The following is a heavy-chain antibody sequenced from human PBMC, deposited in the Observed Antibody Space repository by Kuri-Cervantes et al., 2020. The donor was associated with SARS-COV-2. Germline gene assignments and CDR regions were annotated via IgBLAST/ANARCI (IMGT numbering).Heavy chain of an antibody. CDR2: IYYSGST. J-gene: IGHJ4*02. CDR3: ARLAIFGVVTDWDYYFDY. Sequence: SETLSLTCTVSGGSISSYCWSWIRQPPGKGLEWIGCIYYSGSTNYNPSLKSRVTISVDTSKNQFSLKLSSVTAADTAVYYCARLAIFGVVTDWDYYFDYWGQGTLVTVSS. D-gene: IGHD3-3*01. V-gene: IGHV4-59*08. CDR1: GGSISSYC.